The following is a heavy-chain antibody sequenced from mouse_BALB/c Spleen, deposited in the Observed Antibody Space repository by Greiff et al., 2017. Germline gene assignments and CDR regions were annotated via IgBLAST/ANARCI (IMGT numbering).Heavy chain of an antibody. V-gene: IGHV5-6-3*01. CDR2: INSNGGST. D-gene: IGHD2-1*01. CDR3: ARFYYGNYPFAY. CDR1: GFTFSSYG. Sequence: EVQGVESGGGLVQPGGSLKLSCAASGFTFSSYGMSWVRQTPDKRLELVATINSNGGSTYYPDSVKGRFTISRDNAKNTLYLQMSSLKSEDTAMYYCARFYYGNYPFAYWGQGTLVTVSA. J-gene: IGHJ3*01.